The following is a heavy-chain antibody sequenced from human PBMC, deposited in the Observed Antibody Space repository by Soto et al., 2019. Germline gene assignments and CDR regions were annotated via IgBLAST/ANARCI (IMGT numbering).Heavy chain of an antibody. CDR3: AKDRTIASRNFDS. Sequence: PGGSLRLSCTASGFTFSDHGMHWVRQAPGKGLEWVSSISGSVGSTFYADSVKGRLTISGDNSMNTLYLQMNSLRAEDTAVYYCAKDRTIASRNFDSWGQGALVTVSS. CDR2: ISGSVGST. D-gene: IGHD6-6*01. CDR1: GFTFSDHG. J-gene: IGHJ4*02. V-gene: IGHV3-23*01.